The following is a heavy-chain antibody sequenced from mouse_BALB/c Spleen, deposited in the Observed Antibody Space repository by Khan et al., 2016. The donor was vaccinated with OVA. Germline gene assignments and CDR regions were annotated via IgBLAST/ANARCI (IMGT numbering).Heavy chain of an antibody. CDR3: ARGGAAYYRNDGGAMEY. Sequence: QIQLVQSGPELKKPGETVRISCKASGYTFTTAGIQWVQKMPGKGLKWIGWINTHSGVPKYAEDFKGRFAFSLEISVSTAYLQITNRKNEDTATYCCARGGAAYYRNDGGAMEYWGQGTSVTVSS. J-gene: IGHJ4*01. V-gene: IGHV9-4*02. CDR1: GYTFTTAG. D-gene: IGHD2-14*01. CDR2: INTHSGVP.